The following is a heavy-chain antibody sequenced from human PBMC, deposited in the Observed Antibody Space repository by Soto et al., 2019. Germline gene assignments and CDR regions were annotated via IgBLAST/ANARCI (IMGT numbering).Heavy chain of an antibody. V-gene: IGHV4-30-2*01. Sequence: QLQLQEFGSGLVKPSQTLSLTCAVSGGSISSGGYSWSWIRQPPGKGLEWIGYIYHSGSTYYNPSLKSRVTISVDRSKNQFSLKLSSVTAADTVVYYCAAGGGLPRYYWGQGTLVTVSS. CDR2: IYHSGST. CDR3: AAGGGLPRYY. D-gene: IGHD5-12*01. CDR1: GGSISSGGYS. J-gene: IGHJ4*02.